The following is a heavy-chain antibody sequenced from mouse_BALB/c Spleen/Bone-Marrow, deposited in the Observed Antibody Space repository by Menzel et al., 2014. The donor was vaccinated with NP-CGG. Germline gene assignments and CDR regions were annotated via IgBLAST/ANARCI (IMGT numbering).Heavy chain of an antibody. CDR2: IRSKPNNHAT. D-gene: IGHD2-1*01. CDR3: MDGNLFAY. J-gene: IGHJ3*01. V-gene: IGHV6-6*01. Sequence: EVKLMESGGGLVQPGGSMKLSCVASGFTFSDAWMGWVRQSPEKGLEWVAEIRSKPNNHATYYAESVKGRFTISRDDSKSSVYLQMNSLRAEDTGIYYCMDGNLFAYWGQGTLVTVSA. CDR1: GFTFSDAW.